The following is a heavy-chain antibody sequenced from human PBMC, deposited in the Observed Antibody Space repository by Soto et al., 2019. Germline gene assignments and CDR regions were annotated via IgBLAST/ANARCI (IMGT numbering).Heavy chain of an antibody. D-gene: IGHD5-12*01. CDR1: GFTFSSYS. CDR2: ISSSSSYI. J-gene: IGHJ4*02. CDR3: AREDGGYDFGEAYFDY. V-gene: IGHV3-21*01. Sequence: GGSLRLSCAASGFTFSSYSMNWVRQAPGKGLEWVSSISSSSSYIYYADSVKGRFTISRDNAKNSLYLQMNSLRAEDTAVYYCAREDGGYDFGEAYFDYWGQGTLVTVSS.